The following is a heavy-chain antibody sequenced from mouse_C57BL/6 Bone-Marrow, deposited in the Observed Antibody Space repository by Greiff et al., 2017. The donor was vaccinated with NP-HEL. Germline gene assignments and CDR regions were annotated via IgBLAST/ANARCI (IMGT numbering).Heavy chain of an antibody. D-gene: IGHD4-1*01. Sequence: QVQLQQSGAELVRPGASVTLSCKASGYTFTDYEMHWVKQTPVHGLEWIGAIDPETGGTAYNQKFKGKDRLTADKSSSTAYKELRSLTSEDSAVYYCTRAGGLGYWGQGTTLTVSS. V-gene: IGHV1-15*01. CDR1: GYTFTDYE. CDR2: IDPETGGT. CDR3: TRAGGLGY. J-gene: IGHJ2*01.